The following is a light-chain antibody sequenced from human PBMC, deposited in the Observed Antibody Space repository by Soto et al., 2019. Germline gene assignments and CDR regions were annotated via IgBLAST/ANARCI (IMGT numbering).Light chain of an antibody. V-gene: IGLV2-11*01. CDR3: CSYAGSYTWV. CDR2: DVS. CDR1: SSDVGGYNY. Sequence: QSALTQPRSVSGSPGQSVTISCTGTSSDVGGYNYVSWYQQYPGKAPKLMIYDVSKRPSGVPDRFSGSKSGNTASLTISGLQAEDEADYSCCSYAGSYTWVFGGGTQLTVL. J-gene: IGLJ3*02.